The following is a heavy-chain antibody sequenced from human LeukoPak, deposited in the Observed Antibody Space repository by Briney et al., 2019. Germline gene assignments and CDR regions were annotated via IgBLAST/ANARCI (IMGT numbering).Heavy chain of an antibody. Sequence: PSETLSLTCPVSGGSISSYYWSWIRQPAGKGLEWIGRIYTSGSTNYNPSLKSRVTMSVDTSKNQFSLKLSSVTAADTAVYYCARGGRGYSYENYYFDYWGQGTLVTVSS. CDR2: IYTSGST. V-gene: IGHV4-4*07. CDR1: GGSISSYY. CDR3: ARGGRGYSYENYYFDY. D-gene: IGHD5-18*01. J-gene: IGHJ4*02.